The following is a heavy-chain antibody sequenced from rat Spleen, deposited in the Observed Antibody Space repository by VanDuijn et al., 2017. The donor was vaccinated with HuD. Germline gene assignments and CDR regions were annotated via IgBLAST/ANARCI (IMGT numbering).Heavy chain of an antibody. CDR1: GFTLSDYN. Sequence: EVQLVESGGGLVQPGRSLKLSCEVSGFTLSDYNMAWVRQAPRKGLEWVATIIYDGGRTYYRDSVKGRFTISRDNAKNTLYLQMDSLRSEDTATYYCARSLGRVYNNYFDYWGQGVMVTVSS. D-gene: IGHD1-10*01. CDR2: IIYDGGRT. J-gene: IGHJ2*01. V-gene: IGHV5S10*01. CDR3: ARSLGRVYNNYFDY.